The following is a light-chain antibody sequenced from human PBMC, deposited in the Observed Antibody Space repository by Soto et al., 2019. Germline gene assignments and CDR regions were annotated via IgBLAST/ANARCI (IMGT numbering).Light chain of an antibody. Sequence: DIQMTQSPSTLSASVGDRVTITCRASQTINNWLAWYQQKPGKAPKLLIQKASILESGGPSRFSGSGSGTEFTLTISTLQPDDFATYYCQQYSTYSRTFGQGTKVEVK. J-gene: IGKJ1*01. CDR2: KAS. V-gene: IGKV1-5*03. CDR3: QQYSTYSRT. CDR1: QTINNW.